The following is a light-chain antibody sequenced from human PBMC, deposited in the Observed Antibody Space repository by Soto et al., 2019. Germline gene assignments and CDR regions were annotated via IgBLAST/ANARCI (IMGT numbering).Light chain of an antibody. CDR2: DVS. Sequence: QSALTQPASVSGSPGHSITISCSGTSSDVGGYNYVSWYQQHPGKAPKLMIDDVSNRPSGVSNRFSGSKSGNTASLTISGLQAEDEDDYYCSSYISTSTLNVFGTGTKLTVL. J-gene: IGLJ1*01. CDR3: SSYISTSTLNV. CDR1: SSDVGGYNY. V-gene: IGLV2-14*03.